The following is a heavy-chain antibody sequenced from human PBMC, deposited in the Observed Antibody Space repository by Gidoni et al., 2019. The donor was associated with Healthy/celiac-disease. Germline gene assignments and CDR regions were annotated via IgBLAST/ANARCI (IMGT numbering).Heavy chain of an antibody. D-gene: IGHD6-6*01. Sequence: EVQLLESGGGLVQPGGSLRLSCAASGFTFSSYAMSWVRPAPGKGLEWVSAISGSGGSTYYADSVKGRFTISRDNSKNTLYLQMNSLRAEDTAVYYCAKEFFVGAGSSFGAFDIWGQGTMVTVSS. CDR1: GFTFSSYA. V-gene: IGHV3-23*01. J-gene: IGHJ3*02. CDR2: ISGSGGST. CDR3: AKEFFVGAGSSFGAFDI.